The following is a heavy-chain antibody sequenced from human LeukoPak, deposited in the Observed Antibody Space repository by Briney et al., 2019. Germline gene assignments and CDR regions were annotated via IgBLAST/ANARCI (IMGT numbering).Heavy chain of an antibody. D-gene: IGHD3-16*02. CDR3: AKAPITFGGVIARFDP. CDR2: ISGSGGST. V-gene: IGHV3-23*01. CDR1: GFTFSSYA. Sequence: GGSLRLSCAASGFTFSSYAMSWVRQAPGKGLEWVSAISGSGGSTYYADSVKGRFTISRDNSKNTLYLQMNSLRAEDTAVYYCAKAPITFGGVIARFDPWGQGTLVTVSS. J-gene: IGHJ5*02.